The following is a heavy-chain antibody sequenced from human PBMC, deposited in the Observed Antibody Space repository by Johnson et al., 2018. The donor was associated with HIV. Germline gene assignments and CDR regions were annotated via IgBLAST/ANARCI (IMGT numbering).Heavy chain of an antibody. Sequence: VQLVESGGGVVQPGGSLRLSCAASGFTFSSYGMHWVRQAPGKGLEWVAFIRYAGSNKYYADSVKGRFTISRDNSKNTLYLQMNSLRAEDTAVYYCAKDGGSYGGAFDIWGQGTMVTVSS. CDR3: AKDGGSYGGAFDI. D-gene: IGHD1-26*01. CDR1: GFTFSSYG. J-gene: IGHJ3*02. V-gene: IGHV3-30*02. CDR2: IRYAGSNK.